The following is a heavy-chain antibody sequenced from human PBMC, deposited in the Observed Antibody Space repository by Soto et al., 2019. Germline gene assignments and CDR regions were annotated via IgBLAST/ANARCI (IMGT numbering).Heavy chain of an antibody. J-gene: IGHJ6*02. CDR1: FYTLTTFF. CDR3: AREGIVAGATTGMDF. CDR2: INPGYPTGRST. D-gene: IGHD1-26*01. Sequence: GXAVHGSLKSSFYTLTTFFIHWVRQAPGQGRQWMGVINPGYPTGRSTTYEQKFQGRVTMTTDTSTSKVYMELSRLRSDDTAVYSCAREGIVAGATTGMDFWGQGTTVTVSS. V-gene: IGHV1-46*01.